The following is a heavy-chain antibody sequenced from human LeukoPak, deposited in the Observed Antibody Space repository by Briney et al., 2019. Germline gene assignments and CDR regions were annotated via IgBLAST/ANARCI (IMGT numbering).Heavy chain of an antibody. CDR2: IIPILGIA. D-gene: IGHD3-10*01. CDR3: ARDKVSGSPFDY. J-gene: IGHJ4*02. V-gene: IGHV1-69*04. Sequence: SVKVSCKASGGTFSSYAISWVRQAPGQGLEWMGRIIPILGIANYAQKFQGRVTITADKSTSTAYMELSSLRSEDTAEYYCARDKVSGSPFDYWGQGTLVTVSS. CDR1: GGTFSSYA.